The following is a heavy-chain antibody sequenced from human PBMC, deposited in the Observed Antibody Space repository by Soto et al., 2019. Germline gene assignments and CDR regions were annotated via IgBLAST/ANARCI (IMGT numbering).Heavy chain of an antibody. CDR2: TSNGGNT. J-gene: IGHJ5*02. Sequence: EVQLLESGGGLVQRGGSLRLSCEASGFPFSTYAMTWVRQVPGKGLEWVSTTSNGGNTEFAESVRGRFTVFRDNSKNTIYLQMSSLRAEDSAIYFCARDFRPGLIVPTKSGFDPWGQGTPVTVSS. D-gene: IGHD2-15*01. CDR3: ARDFRPGLIVPTKSGFDP. V-gene: IGHV3-23*01. CDR1: GFPFSTYA.